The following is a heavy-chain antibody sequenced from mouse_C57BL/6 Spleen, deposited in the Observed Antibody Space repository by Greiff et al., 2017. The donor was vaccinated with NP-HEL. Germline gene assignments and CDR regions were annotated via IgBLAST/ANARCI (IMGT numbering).Heavy chain of an antibody. Sequence: VQLQQSGPELVKPGASVKISCKASGYAFSSSWMNWVKQRPGKGLEWIGRIYPGDGDTNYNGKFKGKATLTADKSSSTAYMQLSSLTSEDSAVYFCARWERRDYFDYWGQGTTLTVSS. V-gene: IGHV1-82*01. CDR2: IYPGDGDT. CDR1: GYAFSSSW. D-gene: IGHD4-1*01. J-gene: IGHJ2*01. CDR3: ARWERRDYFDY.